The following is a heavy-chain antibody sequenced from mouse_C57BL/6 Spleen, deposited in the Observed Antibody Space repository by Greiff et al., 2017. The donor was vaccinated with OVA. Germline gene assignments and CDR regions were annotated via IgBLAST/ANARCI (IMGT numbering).Heavy chain of an antibody. CDR2: IDPSDSYT. CDR3: ARGGGYSYFDY. V-gene: IGHV1-50*01. D-gene: IGHD2-3*01. J-gene: IGHJ2*01. Sequence: QVQLQQSGAELVKPGASVKLSCKASGYTFTSYWMQWVKQRPGQGLEWIGEIDPSDSYTNYNQKFKGKATLTVDTSSSTAYMQLSSLTSEDSAVYYCARGGGYSYFDYWGQGTTLTVSS. CDR1: GYTFTSYW.